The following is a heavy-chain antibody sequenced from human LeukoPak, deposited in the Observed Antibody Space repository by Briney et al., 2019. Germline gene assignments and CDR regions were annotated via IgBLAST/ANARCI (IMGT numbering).Heavy chain of an antibody. CDR1: GSTFDEYA. J-gene: IGHJ2*01. Sequence: GGSLRLSCAATGSTFDEYAMHWVRQVPGKGLEWIALMSGDGGSTYYADSVNGRFTISRDNSKNSLYLQMNSLRTEDSALYYCAKDFHYTSGWFRLRWYFDLWGRGTLVSVSS. CDR2: MSGDGGST. V-gene: IGHV3-43*02. CDR3: AKDFHYTSGWFRLRWYFDL. D-gene: IGHD6-19*01.